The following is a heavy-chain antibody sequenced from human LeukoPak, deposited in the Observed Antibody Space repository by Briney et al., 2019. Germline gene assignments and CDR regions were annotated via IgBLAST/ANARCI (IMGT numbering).Heavy chain of an antibody. CDR3: ATGNIVLMVYARPFDY. Sequence: SVKVSCKASGYTFTGYYIHWVRQAPGQGLEWMGRIIPILGIANYAQKFQGRVTITADKSTSTAYMELSSLRSEDTAVYYCATGNIVLMVYARPFDYWGQGTLVTVSS. CDR1: GYTFTGYY. CDR2: IIPILGIA. V-gene: IGHV1-69*04. D-gene: IGHD2-8*01. J-gene: IGHJ4*02.